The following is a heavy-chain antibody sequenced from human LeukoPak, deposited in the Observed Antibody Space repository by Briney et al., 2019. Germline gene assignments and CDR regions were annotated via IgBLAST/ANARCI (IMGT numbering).Heavy chain of an antibody. V-gene: IGHV4-61*01. Sequence: SETLSLTCTVSGGSFSSSSYYWSWIRQPPGKGLEWIGYTHYSGSTNYNPSLKSRVTISVGTSKNQFSLKLISVTAADTAVYYCARTLMVSSLHFDYWGQGTLVTVSS. J-gene: IGHJ4*02. D-gene: IGHD3-10*01. CDR1: GGSFSSSSYY. CDR3: ARTLMVSSLHFDY. CDR2: THYSGST.